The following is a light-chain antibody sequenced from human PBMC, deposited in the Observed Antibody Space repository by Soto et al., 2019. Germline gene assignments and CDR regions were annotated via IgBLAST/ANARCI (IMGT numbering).Light chain of an antibody. J-gene: IGLJ3*02. Sequence: QSALTQPASVSGSPGQSITISCAGTMRDIGAYNLVSWYQQHPGKAPKLMIYEVSNRPSGVSDRFSGSKSGNTASLTISGLQAEDEADYYCSSYTSSSTRVFGGGTKVTVL. CDR1: MRDIGAYNL. CDR3: SSYTSSSTRV. V-gene: IGLV2-14*01. CDR2: EVS.